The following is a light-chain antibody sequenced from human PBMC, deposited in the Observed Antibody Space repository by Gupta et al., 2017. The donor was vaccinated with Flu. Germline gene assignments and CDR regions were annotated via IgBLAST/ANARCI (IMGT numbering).Light chain of an antibody. Sequence: IVLPQSPGTLSLSPGERATLSCRASQSVSSSYLAWYQQKPGQAPRLLIYGASSRATGIPDRFSGSGSGTDFTLTISRLEPEDFAVYYWQQDGSTYTFGQGTKMEIK. CDR1: QSVSSSY. J-gene: IGKJ2*01. V-gene: IGKV3-20*01. CDR3: QQDGSTYT. CDR2: GAS.